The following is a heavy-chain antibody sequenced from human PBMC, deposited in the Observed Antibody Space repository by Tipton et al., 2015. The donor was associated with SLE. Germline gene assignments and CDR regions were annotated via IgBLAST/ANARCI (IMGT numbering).Heavy chain of an antibody. V-gene: IGHV3-30*03. D-gene: IGHD3-10*01. J-gene: IGHJ3*02. Sequence: QVQLVQSGGGLVKPGGSLRLSCAASGFTFSNAWMSWVRQAPGKGLEWVAVISYDGSNKYYADSVKGRFTISRDNSKNTLYLQMNSLRAEDTAVYYCARGGEIQENAFDIWGQGTMVTVSS. CDR1: GFTFSNAW. CDR3: ARGGEIQENAFDI. CDR2: ISYDGSNK.